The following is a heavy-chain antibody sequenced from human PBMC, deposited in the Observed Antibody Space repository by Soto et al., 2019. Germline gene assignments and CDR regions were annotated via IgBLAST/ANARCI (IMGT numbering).Heavy chain of an antibody. D-gene: IGHD2-2*01. CDR3: AIRTGQLAIISEFDGDWFFEV. CDR1: GYTFTDYY. CDR2: INPDSGGT. V-gene: IGHV1-2*02. Sequence: QEPLVQSGAEVKKPGASLKVSCKASGYTFTDYYIHWVRQAPGQGLEWVGWINPDSGGTNLAQRFQGRATMTSDTSINTAYMELSSLRSDDTAVYYCAIRTGQLAIISEFDGDWFFEVWGRGTLVTVSS. J-gene: IGHJ2*01.